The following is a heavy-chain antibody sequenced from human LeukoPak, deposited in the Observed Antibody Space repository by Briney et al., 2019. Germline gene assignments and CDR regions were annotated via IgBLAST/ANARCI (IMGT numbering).Heavy chain of an antibody. CDR2: ISDSGTT. D-gene: IGHD6-13*01. CDR1: GGSISSYY. CDR3: ARVYYSSSYDYWYFDL. Sequence: PSETLSLTCTVSGGSISSYYWSWIRQPPGKGLEWFGYISDSGTTNYNPSLKSRVTISVDTSKNQFSLKLSSVTAADTAVYYCARVYYSSSYDYWYFDLWGRGTLVTVSS. V-gene: IGHV4-59*01. J-gene: IGHJ2*01.